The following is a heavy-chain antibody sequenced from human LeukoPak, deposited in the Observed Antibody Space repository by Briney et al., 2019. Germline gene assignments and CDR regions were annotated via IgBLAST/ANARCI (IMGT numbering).Heavy chain of an antibody. CDR1: GFPFRSYS. J-gene: IGHJ5*02. D-gene: IGHD2-2*01. Sequence: GSLRLSCAASGFPFRSYSTNWVRQAPGKGLEWVSSISSSSSYIYYADSVKGRFTISRDNAKNSLYLQMNSLRAEDTAVYYCARLHNKFYLSYPPNLFSPWARGTLVTVSS. CDR2: ISSSSSYI. CDR3: ARLHNKFYLSYPPNLFSP. V-gene: IGHV3-21*04.